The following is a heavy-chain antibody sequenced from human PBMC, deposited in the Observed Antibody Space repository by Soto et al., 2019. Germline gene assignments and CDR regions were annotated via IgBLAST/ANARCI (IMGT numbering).Heavy chain of an antibody. CDR1: GHTFSSYY. CDR3: ATGREVVITTMYDY. Sequence: SVKVSCKASGHTFSSYYLRWVRQAPGQGLEWMGIINPASDSTYYAQKFQGRVTMTSDTSTSTLYMELSSLTSEDTAVYYCATGREVVITTMYDYWGQGALVTVSS. D-gene: IGHD3-22*01. V-gene: IGHV1-46*01. CDR2: INPASDST. J-gene: IGHJ4*02.